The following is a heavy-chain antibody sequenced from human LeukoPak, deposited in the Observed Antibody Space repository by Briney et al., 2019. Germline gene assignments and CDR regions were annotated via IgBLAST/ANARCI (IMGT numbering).Heavy chain of an antibody. CDR2: ISGYNGNT. V-gene: IGHV1-18*01. CDR3: GLFGDVSRNYSPLDY. D-gene: IGHD3-10*01. CDR1: GYTFTRYY. J-gene: IGHJ4*02. Sequence: ASVKVSCKGSGYTFTRYYITLVRQAPGQGLEWMGWISGYNGNTKYVQKLQGRVTTTTDTSTSTSYMELRSLRSDDTAVYYCGLFGDVSRNYSPLDYWGQGTLVTVSS.